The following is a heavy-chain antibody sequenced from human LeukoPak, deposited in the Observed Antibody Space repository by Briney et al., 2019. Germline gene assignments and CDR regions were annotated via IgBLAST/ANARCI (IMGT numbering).Heavy chain of an antibody. V-gene: IGHV3-23*01. J-gene: IGHJ4*02. CDR2: ISGSGGST. CDR1: RFIFSSYA. D-gene: IGHD4-17*01. CDR3: AKDSSVYGDYGQYYFDY. Sequence: GGSLRLSCAASRFIFSSYAMSWVRQAPGKGLEWVSAISGSGGSTYHADSVKGRFTISRDNSKNTLYLQMNSLRAEDTAVYYCAKDSSVYGDYGQYYFDYWGQGTLVTVSS.